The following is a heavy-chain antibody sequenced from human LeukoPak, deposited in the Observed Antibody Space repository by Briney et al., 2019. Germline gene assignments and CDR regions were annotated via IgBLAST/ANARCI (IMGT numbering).Heavy chain of an antibody. CDR3: ARQQYYYDSSGPDYYYYYMDV. CDR2: ISSSSSTI. V-gene: IGHV3-48*01. D-gene: IGHD3-22*01. CDR1: GFTFSSYS. Sequence: GGSLRLSCAASGFTFSSYSMNWVRQAPGKGLEWVSYISSSSSTIYYADSVKGRFTISRDNSKNTLYLQMNSLRAEDTAVYYCARQQYYYDSSGPDYYYYYMDVWGKGTTVTVSS. J-gene: IGHJ6*03.